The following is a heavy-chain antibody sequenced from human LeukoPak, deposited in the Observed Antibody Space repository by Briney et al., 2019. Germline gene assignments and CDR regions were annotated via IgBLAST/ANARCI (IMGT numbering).Heavy chain of an antibody. CDR2: IRSKPNNYAT. D-gene: IGHD3-10*01. V-gene: IGHV3-73*01. J-gene: IGHJ4*02. Sequence: GGSLRLSCAASGFTFSTSAMHWVRQASGKGLEWVGRIRSKPNNYATEYAASVRGRFTISRDDSKNTAYLQMNSLRAEDTAVYYCARIYVSGSFWDYWGQGTLVTVSS. CDR3: ARIYVSGSFWDY. CDR1: GFTFSTSA.